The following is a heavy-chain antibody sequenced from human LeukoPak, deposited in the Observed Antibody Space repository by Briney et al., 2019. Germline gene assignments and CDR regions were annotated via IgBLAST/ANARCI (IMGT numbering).Heavy chain of an antibody. CDR2: VDPTDSYT. D-gene: IGHD6-19*01. CDR3: ARQGIVVADSFDP. J-gene: IGHJ5*02. CDR1: GYSFTNYW. V-gene: IGHV5-10-1*01. Sequence: GESLQISCKGSGYSFTNYWISWVRQMPGKALEWIGRVDPTDSYTNYSPSFQGHVAISVDKSISTAYLQWSSLKASDTAMYYCARQGIVVADSFDPWGQGTLVTVSS.